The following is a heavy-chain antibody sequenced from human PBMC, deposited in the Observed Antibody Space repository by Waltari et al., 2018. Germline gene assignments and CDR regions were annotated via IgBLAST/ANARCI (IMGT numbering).Heavy chain of an antibody. J-gene: IGHJ4*01. D-gene: IGHD3-10*01. Sequence: EVQLVESGGALVQPGGSLTLSCAASGFTFSNYGMSWVRQAPGKGLEWVARIRASGGDLAYADSVEGRLIISRDNSKSTVYLQMNSLRVDDTAVYYCARSIFRGVTAPDYWGQEPWSPSPQ. CDR2: IRASGGDL. CDR1: GFTFSNYG. CDR3: ARSIFRGVTAPDY. V-gene: IGHV3-23*04.